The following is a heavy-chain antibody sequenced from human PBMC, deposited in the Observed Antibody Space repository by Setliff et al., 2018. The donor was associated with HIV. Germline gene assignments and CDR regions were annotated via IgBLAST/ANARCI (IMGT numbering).Heavy chain of an antibody. V-gene: IGHV4-59*11. CDR1: GDSITSHY. D-gene: IGHD6-19*01. J-gene: IGHJ4*02. CDR2: IYFTGST. CDR3: ARLFRWLQFPDRFDS. Sequence: SLTCSVSGDSITSHYWSWIRQPPGKGLEWIGYIYFTGSTNYNPSLKSRVTISVDTSKNQFSLKLSSVTAADTAVYYCARLFRWLQFPDRFDSWGQGALVTVSS.